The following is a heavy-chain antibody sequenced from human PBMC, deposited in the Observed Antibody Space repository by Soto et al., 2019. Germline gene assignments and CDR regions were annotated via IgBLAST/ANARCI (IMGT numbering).Heavy chain of an antibody. CDR3: ARDIFWGGFGESNWLDP. J-gene: IGHJ5*02. D-gene: IGHD3-10*01. CDR2: IYYSGTT. V-gene: IGHV4-30-4*01. Sequence: SETLSLTCTVSGGSINSGDYYWSWIRQPPGKGLEWIGYIYYSGTTYYNPSLKSRVTISVDTSKDQFSLRLSSVTAADTAVYYCARDIFWGGFGESNWLDPWGQGTLVTVSS. CDR1: GGSINSGDYY.